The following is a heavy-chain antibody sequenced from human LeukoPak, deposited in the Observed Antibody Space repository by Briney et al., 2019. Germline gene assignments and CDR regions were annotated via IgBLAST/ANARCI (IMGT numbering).Heavy chain of an antibody. V-gene: IGHV4-39*07. CDR3: ARGGKLLHVLDY. CDR2: IYHSGST. CDR1: GGSISSSSYY. J-gene: IGHJ4*02. Sequence: SETLSLTCTVSGGSISSSSYYWGWIRQPPGKGLEWIGSIYHSGSTNYNPSLKSRVTISVDKSKNQFSLKLSSVTAADTAVYYCARGGKLLHVLDYWGQGTLVTVSS. D-gene: IGHD2-15*01.